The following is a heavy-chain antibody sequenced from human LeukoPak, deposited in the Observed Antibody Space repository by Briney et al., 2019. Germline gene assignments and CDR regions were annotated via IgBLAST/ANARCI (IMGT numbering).Heavy chain of an antibody. D-gene: IGHD3-22*01. CDR2: INPNSGGT. CDR1: GYTFTGYY. CDR3: ARTVELNYDSSGYYANWFDP. Sequence: GASVKVSCKASGYTFTGYYMHWVRPAPGQGLEWMGRINPNSGGTNYAQKFQGRVTLTRETSISTAYMELSRLRSDDTAVYYCARTVELNYDSSGYYANWFDPWGQGTLVTVSS. J-gene: IGHJ5*02. V-gene: IGHV1-2*06.